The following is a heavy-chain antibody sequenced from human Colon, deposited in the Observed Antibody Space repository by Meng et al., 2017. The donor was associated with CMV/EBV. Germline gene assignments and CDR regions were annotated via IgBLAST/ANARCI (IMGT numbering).Heavy chain of an antibody. J-gene: IGHJ6*02. Sequence: GGSLRLSCTASGFTFNNYQMNWVRQAPGKGLERVSSISNDNSFIHYADSVKGRFTISRDNAKNSVFLELNGLRVEDTAVYYCARDIPPTGYSSSWHDFYYYGLDVWGQGTTVTVSS. CDR2: ISNDNSFI. CDR3: ARDIPPTGYSSSWHDFYYYGLDV. CDR1: GFTFNNYQ. V-gene: IGHV3-21*01. D-gene: IGHD6-13*01.